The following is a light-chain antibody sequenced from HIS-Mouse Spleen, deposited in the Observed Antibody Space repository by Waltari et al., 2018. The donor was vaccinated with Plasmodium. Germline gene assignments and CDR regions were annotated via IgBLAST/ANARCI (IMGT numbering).Light chain of an antibody. J-gene: IGLJ3*02. CDR2: KDS. V-gene: IGLV3-25*03. CDR1: ALPKQY. Sequence: SYELTQPPSVSVSPGQTARITCSGDALPKQYAYWYQQKPGQAPVLVIYKDSERPSGIPELFSGSSSGKTVTLTISGVQAEDEADYYCQSADSSGTPNWVFGGGTKLTVL. CDR3: QSADSSGTPNWV.